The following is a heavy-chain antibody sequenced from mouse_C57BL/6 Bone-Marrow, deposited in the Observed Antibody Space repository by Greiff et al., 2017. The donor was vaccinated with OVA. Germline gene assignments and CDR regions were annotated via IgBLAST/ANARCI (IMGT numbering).Heavy chain of an antibody. CDR1: GYTFTDYY. V-gene: IGHV1-26*01. Sequence: VQLQQSGPELVKPGASVKISCKASGYTFTDYYMNWVKQSHGKSLEWIGDINPNNGGTSYNQKFKGKATLTVDKSSSTAYMELRSLTSEDSAVYDCASDYYGSSYEFDYWGQGTTLTVSS. CDR3: ASDYYGSSYEFDY. J-gene: IGHJ2*01. CDR2: INPNNGGT. D-gene: IGHD1-1*01.